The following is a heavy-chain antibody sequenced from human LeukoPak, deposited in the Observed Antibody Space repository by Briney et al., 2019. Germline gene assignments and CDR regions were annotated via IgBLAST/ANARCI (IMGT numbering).Heavy chain of an antibody. V-gene: IGHV3-64D*09. CDR1: GFIFSNYA. Sequence: GGSLRLSCSASGFIFSNYAMHWVRQAPGKGLEYVSTITSNGGSTYYADSVKGRFTISRDNSKNTLSLQMSSLRPEDTAVYYCARENWNDAVGYDPWGQGTLVTVSS. CDR2: ITSNGGST. CDR3: ARENWNDAVGYDP. J-gene: IGHJ5*02. D-gene: IGHD1-1*01.